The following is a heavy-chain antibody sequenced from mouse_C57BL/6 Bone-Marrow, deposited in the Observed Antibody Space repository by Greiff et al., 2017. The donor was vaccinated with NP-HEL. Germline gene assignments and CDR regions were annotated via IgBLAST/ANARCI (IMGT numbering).Heavy chain of an antibody. CDR2: ISDGGSYT. CDR3: ARVLLTGVDY. Sequence: EVKLQESGGGLVKPGGSLKLSCAASGFTFSSYAMSWVRQTPEKRLEWVATISDGGSYTYYPDNVKGRFTISRDNAKNNLYLQMSHLKSEDTAMYYCARVLLTGVDYWGQGTTLTVSS. J-gene: IGHJ2*01. CDR1: GFTFSSYA. V-gene: IGHV5-4*03. D-gene: IGHD4-1*01.